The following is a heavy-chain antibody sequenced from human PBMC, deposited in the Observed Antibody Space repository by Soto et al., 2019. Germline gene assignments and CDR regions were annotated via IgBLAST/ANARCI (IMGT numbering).Heavy chain of an antibody. D-gene: IGHD1-20*01. V-gene: IGHV6-1*01. J-gene: IGHJ6*02. CDR2: TYYRSKWYN. CDR1: GGSVSSTSAA. CDR3: ARAGITGTSTLEGMDV. Sequence: SPTLSLTCALSGGSVSSTSAAWNWIKKSPSRGLEWLGRTYYRSKWYNDYAVSVKSRITINPDTSKNQFSLQLNSVTPEDTAVYYCARAGITGTSTLEGMDVWGQGTTVTGSS.